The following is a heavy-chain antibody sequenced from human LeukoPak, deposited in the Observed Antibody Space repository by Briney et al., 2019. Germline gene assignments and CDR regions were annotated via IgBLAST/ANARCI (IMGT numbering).Heavy chain of an antibody. CDR2: IYYSGST. CDR1: GGSVSSGSYY. J-gene: IGHJ4*02. D-gene: IGHD3-22*01. V-gene: IGHV4-61*01. Sequence: KPSETLSLTCTVSGGSVSSGSYYWSWIRQPPGKGLEWIGYIYYSGSTNYNPSLESRVTISVDTSKNQFSLKLSSVTAADTAVYYCASIRPGIRYYYDSSGLNDYWGQGTLVTVSS. CDR3: ASIRPGIRYYYDSSGLNDY.